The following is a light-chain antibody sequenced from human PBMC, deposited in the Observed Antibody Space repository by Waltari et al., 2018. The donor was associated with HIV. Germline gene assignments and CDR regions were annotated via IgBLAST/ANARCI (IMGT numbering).Light chain of an antibody. V-gene: IGLV3-27*01. CDR2: KDT. CDR1: KLPEKY. CDR3: YSTSDDNVV. J-gene: IGLJ2*01. Sequence: SYEPTQPSSVSVSPGQTARITCSGDKLPEKYARWFQQRPGQAPVLLIYKDTERPSWISERFSGSSSGTTVTLTITGAQVEDEADYYCYSTSDDNVVFGGGTKLMVL.